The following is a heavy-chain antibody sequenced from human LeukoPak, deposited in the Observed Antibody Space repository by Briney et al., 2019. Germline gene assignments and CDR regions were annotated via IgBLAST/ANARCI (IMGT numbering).Heavy chain of an antibody. CDR2: IYYSGST. V-gene: IGHV4-59*08. D-gene: IGHD2-2*01. J-gene: IGHJ4*02. Sequence: SETLSLTCTVSGGSISSYYWSWIRQPPGKGLEWIGYIYYSGSTNYNPSLKSRVTISVDTSKNQFSLKLSSVTAADTAVYYCARGPTYQPIDYWGQGTLVTVSS. CDR1: GGSISSYY. CDR3: ARGPTYQPIDY.